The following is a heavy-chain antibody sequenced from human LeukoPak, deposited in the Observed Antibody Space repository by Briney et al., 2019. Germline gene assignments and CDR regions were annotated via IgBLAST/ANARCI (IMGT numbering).Heavy chain of an antibody. J-gene: IGHJ6*03. CDR2: IRSKAYGGTT. D-gene: IGHD3-22*01. V-gene: IGHV3-49*03. CDR1: GFTFGDYA. CDR3: TRDRTSGYYYYYYYYMDV. Sequence: GGSLRLSCTASGFTFGDYAMSWFRQAPGKGLEWVGFIRSKAYGGTTEYAASVKGRFTISRDDSKSIAYLQMNSLKTEDTAVYYCTRDRTSGYYYYYYYYMDVWGKGTTVTVSS.